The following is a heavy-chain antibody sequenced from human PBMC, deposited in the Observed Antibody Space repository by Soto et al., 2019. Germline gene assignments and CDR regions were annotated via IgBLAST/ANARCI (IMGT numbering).Heavy chain of an antibody. CDR2: INAGNGNT. CDR3: ARAVEDVVRGVPYWFDP. J-gene: IGHJ5*02. CDR1: GYTFTSYA. V-gene: IGHV1-3*01. Sequence: ASVKVSCKASGYTFTSYAIHWVRQAPGQRLEWMGWINAGNGNTKYSQKFQGRVTITRDTSASTAYMELSSLRSEDTAVYYCARAVEDVVRGVPYWFDPWGQGTLVTVSS. D-gene: IGHD3-10*01.